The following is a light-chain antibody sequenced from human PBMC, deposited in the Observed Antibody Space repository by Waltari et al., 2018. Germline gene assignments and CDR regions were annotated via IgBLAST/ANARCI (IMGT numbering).Light chain of an antibody. V-gene: IGKV1-5*03. CDR1: QSISTW. Sequence: DIQMTQSPSKLSASVGDRVTITCRASQSISTWLSWYQQKPGKAPKRLIYKASTLHRDVPSRFSSSGSGTEFTLTISSLQPDDFATFYCQHYDDYPPTFGGGTKVEIK. J-gene: IGKJ4*01. CDR3: QHYDDYPPT. CDR2: KAS.